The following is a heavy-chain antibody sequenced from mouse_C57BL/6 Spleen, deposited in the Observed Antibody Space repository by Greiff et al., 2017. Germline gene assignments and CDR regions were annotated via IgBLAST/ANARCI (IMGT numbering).Heavy chain of an antibody. V-gene: IGHV5-4*03. Sequence: DVKLVESGGGLVKPGGSLKLSCAASGFTFSSYAMSWVRQTPEKRLEWVSTISDGGSDTYYPDNVKGRLTISRDNAKNNLYLRMSELKAEDAALYYCSRGDDRGSVDDWGQGTSVTVSS. CDR2: ISDGGSDT. J-gene: IGHJ4*01. CDR3: SRGDDRGSVDD. CDR1: GFTFSSYA. D-gene: IGHD3-3*01.